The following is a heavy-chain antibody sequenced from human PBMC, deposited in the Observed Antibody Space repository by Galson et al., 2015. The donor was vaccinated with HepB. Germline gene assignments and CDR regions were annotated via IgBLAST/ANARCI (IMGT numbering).Heavy chain of an antibody. CDR1: GGTFSSNA. Sequence: KVSCKASGGTFSSNAISWVRQAPGQGLEWMGGIIPIFGTANYAQKFQGRVTITADESTSTAYMELSSLKSEDTAVYYCARDSDASGSYHFDYWGQGTLVTVSS. J-gene: IGHJ4*02. CDR2: IIPIFGTA. CDR3: ARDSDASGSYHFDY. D-gene: IGHD3-10*01. V-gene: IGHV1-69*01.